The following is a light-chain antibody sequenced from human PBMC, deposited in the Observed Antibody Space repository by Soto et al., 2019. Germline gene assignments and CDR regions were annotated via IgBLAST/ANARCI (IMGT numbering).Light chain of an antibody. J-gene: IGLJ3*02. V-gene: IGLV1-47*01. CDR1: NSNIGNNY. CDR3: ATWDDSLSGVV. Sequence: QSVLTQPPSTSGTPGQRVTISCSGSNSNIGNNYVYWYQQVPGTAPKLLIYNNNQRPSGGPERFSGSKSGTSASLAINGLRSEDETDYYCATWDDSLSGVVFGGGTKVTVL. CDR2: NNN.